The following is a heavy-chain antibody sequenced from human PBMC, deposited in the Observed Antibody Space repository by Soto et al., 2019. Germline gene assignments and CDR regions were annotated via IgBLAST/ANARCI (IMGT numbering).Heavy chain of an antibody. CDR1: GYTFTGYS. Sequence: QVQLVQSGADVKTPGASVRVSCKASGYTFTGYSVHWVREAPGQGLEWMGWINPETGGTRYAQKFQGRVTLSRDTSINTAYLELSRLRFDDAAVYFCARERYQVISDGMDVWGQGTTVTVSS. J-gene: IGHJ6*02. CDR3: ARERYQVISDGMDV. CDR2: INPETGGT. V-gene: IGHV1-2*02. D-gene: IGHD2-2*01.